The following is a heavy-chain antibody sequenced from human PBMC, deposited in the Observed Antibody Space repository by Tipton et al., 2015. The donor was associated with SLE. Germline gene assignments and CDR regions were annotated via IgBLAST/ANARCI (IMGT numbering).Heavy chain of an antibody. V-gene: IGHV4-31*03. CDR1: RDSIISGSSY. J-gene: IGHJ5*02. CDR3: ARAGAASGARWFDT. D-gene: IGHD6-13*01. Sequence: TLSLTCTVSRDSIISGSSYWSWVRQHPGKGLEWIGYIFYSGSTYYNPSLQSRVTLSIDRSNNQFSLNANSVTAADTAVYYCARAGAASGARWFDTWGQGTLVTVSS. CDR2: IFYSGST.